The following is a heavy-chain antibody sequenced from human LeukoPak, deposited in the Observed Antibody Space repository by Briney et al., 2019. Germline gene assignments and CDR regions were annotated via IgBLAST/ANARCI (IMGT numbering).Heavy chain of an antibody. CDR2: IYYIGST. J-gene: IGHJ3*02. V-gene: IGHV4-59*01. CDR3: ARVEMATIRRAFDI. CDR1: GASISSYY. D-gene: IGHD5-24*01. Sequence: SETLSLTCTDSGASISSYYWSWIRQPPEKCLQWIGYIYYIGSTNHNPSLKSRVTISVDTSKNQFSLKLSSVTAADTAVYYCARVEMATIRRAFDIWGQGTMVTVSS.